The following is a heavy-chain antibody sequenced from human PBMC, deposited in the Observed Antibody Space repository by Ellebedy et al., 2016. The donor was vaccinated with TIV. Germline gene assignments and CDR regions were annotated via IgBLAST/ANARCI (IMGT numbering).Heavy chain of an antibody. CDR2: IYPGDSDT. CDR1: GYSFTSYW. CDR3: ARHKYYAGNTDAFDI. V-gene: IGHV5-51*01. Sequence: PGGSLRLSCKGSGYSFTSYWIGWVRQMPGKGLEWMGIIYPGDSDTRYSPSFQGQVTISADKSISTAYLQWSSLKASDTAMYYCARHKYYAGNTDAFDIWGQGTMVTVSS. J-gene: IGHJ3*02. D-gene: IGHD1-26*01.